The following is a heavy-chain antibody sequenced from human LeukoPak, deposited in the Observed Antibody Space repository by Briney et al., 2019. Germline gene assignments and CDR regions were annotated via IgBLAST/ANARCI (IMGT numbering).Heavy chain of an antibody. V-gene: IGHV1-69*05. D-gene: IGHD2-21*01. CDR2: ILPILGTV. CDR3: ATAQIYCGGNSCYDAFFDY. Sequence: ASVKVSCKASGDTFNRYAITWGRQAPGQGLEWMGGILPILGTVNYAQKLQGRVTITTEASTRTAYMELSSLSSDDTAVYYCATAQIYCGGNSCYDAFFDYWGQGTRVTVSS. J-gene: IGHJ4*02. CDR1: GDTFNRYA.